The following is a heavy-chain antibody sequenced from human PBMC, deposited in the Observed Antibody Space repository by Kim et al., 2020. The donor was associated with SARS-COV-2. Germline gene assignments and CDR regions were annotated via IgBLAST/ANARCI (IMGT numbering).Heavy chain of an antibody. CDR1: GYTFTSYH. V-gene: IGHV1-46*01. CDR2: INASGRSA. Sequence: ASVKVSCKASGYTFTSYHMHWVRQAPGQGLEWMGFINASGRSASYPQKFQGRVTMTRDTSTSTVYMELSSLRSEDTAVYYCARGGPNTYYFDYWGQGTLV. J-gene: IGHJ4*02. D-gene: IGHD3-16*01. CDR3: ARGGPNTYYFDY.